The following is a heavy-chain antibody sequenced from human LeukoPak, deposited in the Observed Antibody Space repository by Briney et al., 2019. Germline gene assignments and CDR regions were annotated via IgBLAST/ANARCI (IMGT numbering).Heavy chain of an antibody. V-gene: IGHV4-31*03. CDR1: AGSISSSSHY. D-gene: IGHD5-24*01. J-gene: IGHJ4*02. CDR2: IYYSGST. Sequence: SETLSLTCTVSAGSISSSSHYWSWIRQHPGKGLEWIGYIYYSGSTYYNPSLKSRVTISVDTSKNQFSLKLSSVTAADTAVYYCASLWGYRGHYWGQGTLVTVSS. CDR3: ASLWGYRGHY.